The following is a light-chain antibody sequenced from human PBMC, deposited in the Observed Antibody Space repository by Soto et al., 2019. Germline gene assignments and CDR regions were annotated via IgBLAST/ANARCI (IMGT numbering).Light chain of an antibody. Sequence: EIVLTQSPATLSLSPGERATLSCRASQSVSSYLAWYQQKPGQAPRLLIYDASNRATGIPARFSGSGSGTDFTLTISSLEPEDFAVYYCHQRSNWPGTFGQGTKV. CDR2: DAS. V-gene: IGKV3-11*01. J-gene: IGKJ1*01. CDR1: QSVSSY. CDR3: HQRSNWPGT.